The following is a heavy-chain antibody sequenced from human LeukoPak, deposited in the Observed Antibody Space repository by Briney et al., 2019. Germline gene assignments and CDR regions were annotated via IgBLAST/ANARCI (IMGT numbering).Heavy chain of an antibody. CDR1: GGSFSGYY. CDR3: ARAGVRYFDVDY. J-gene: IGHJ4*02. V-gene: IGHV4-34*01. Sequence: SETLSLTCAVYGGSFSGYYWSWIRQPPGKGLEWIGEINHSGSTNYNPSLKSRVTISVDTSKNQFSLKLSSVAAADTAVYYCARAGVRYFDVDYWGQGTLVTVSS. D-gene: IGHD3-9*01. CDR2: INHSGST.